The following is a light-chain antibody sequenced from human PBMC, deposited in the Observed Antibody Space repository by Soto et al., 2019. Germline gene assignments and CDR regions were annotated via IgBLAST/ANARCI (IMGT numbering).Light chain of an antibody. CDR1: QSVSSN. CDR2: GAS. Sequence: EIVMTQSPATLSVSPGERATLSCRASQSVSSNLAWYQQKPGQAPRLLLYGASTRATGIPGRFSGSGSGTDFTLTISRLQSEDFAVYYCQHHNYWPSFGQGTKLEIK. CDR3: QHHNYWPS. V-gene: IGKV3-15*01. J-gene: IGKJ2*01.